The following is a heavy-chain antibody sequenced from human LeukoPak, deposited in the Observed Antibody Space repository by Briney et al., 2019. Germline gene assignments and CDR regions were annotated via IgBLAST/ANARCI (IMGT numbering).Heavy chain of an antibody. V-gene: IGHV1-18*01. J-gene: IGHJ4*02. CDR1: GYTFTSYG. CDR2: ISAYNGNT. CDR3: ARDRPGATYYDFWSGYWSCFDY. D-gene: IGHD3-3*01. Sequence: ASVKVSCKASGYTFTSYGISWVRQAPGQGLEWVGWISAYNGNTNYAQKLQGRVTMTTDTSTSTAYMELRSLRSDDTAVYYCARDRPGATYYDFWSGYWSCFDYWGQGTLVTVSS.